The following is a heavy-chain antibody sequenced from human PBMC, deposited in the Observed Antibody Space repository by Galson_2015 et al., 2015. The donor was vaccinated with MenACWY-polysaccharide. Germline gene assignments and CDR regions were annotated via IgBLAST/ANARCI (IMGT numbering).Heavy chain of an antibody. CDR2: ISWDGGST. D-gene: IGHD2-15*01. CDR3: AKSGEIVVVVGSWFDP. J-gene: IGHJ5*02. V-gene: IGHV3-43*01. Sequence: PRLSCAASGFTFDDYTMHWVRQAPGKGLEWVSLISWDGGSTYYADSVKGRFTISRDNSKNSLYLQMNSLRTEDTALYYCAKSGEIVVVVGSWFDPWGQGTLVTVSS. CDR1: GFTFDDYT.